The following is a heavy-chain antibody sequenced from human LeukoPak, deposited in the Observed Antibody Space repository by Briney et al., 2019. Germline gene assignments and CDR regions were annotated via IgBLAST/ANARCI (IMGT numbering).Heavy chain of an antibody. CDR1: GGSITRSSYY. J-gene: IGHJ4*02. D-gene: IGHD6-13*01. CDR3: AGHDLHSSSWCYFDY. V-gene: IGHV4-39*01. Sequence: SETLSLSCTVSGGSITRSSYYWGWIRQPPGKGLEWIGTIYYSGSTYYNPSLKSRVTISVDTSKNQFSLKLSSVTAADTAVYYCAGHDLHSSSWCYFDYWGQGTLVTVSS. CDR2: IYYSGST.